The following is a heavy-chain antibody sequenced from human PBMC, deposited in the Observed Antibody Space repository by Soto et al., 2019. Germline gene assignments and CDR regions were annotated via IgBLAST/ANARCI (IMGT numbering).Heavy chain of an antibody. CDR1: EYTFTSYY. Sequence: QVQLVQSGAEVKKPGASVTVSCKASEYTFTSYYLHWVRQAPGQGLEWMGIINPTGGSTSYAQKFQGRLTMTRDTSTSTVYMELSSLRSEDTAVYYCATSQLLSGSNRGPQDYWGQGTLVTVSS. D-gene: IGHD3-22*01. CDR2: INPTGGST. CDR3: ATSQLLSGSNRGPQDY. J-gene: IGHJ4*02. V-gene: IGHV1-46*01.